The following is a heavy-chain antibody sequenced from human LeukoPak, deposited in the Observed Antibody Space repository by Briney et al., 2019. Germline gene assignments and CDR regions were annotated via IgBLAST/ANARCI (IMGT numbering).Heavy chain of an antibody. J-gene: IGHJ4*02. Sequence: PSETLSLTCAVSGGSISSSNWWSWVRQPPGKGLEWIGNIYYSGSTNYNPSLKSRVTISVDTSKNQFSLKLSSVTAADTAVYYCARHRGYSSSWYLGDFDYWGQGALVPVSS. D-gene: IGHD6-13*01. V-gene: IGHV4-4*02. CDR1: GGSISSSNW. CDR3: ARHRGYSSSWYLGDFDY. CDR2: IYYSGST.